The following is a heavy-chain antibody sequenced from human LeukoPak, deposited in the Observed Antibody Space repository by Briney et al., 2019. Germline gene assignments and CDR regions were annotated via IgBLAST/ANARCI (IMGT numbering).Heavy chain of an antibody. CDR3: ASLAGEMALYYLDY. Sequence: ASVKVSCKASGGTFSSYAISWVRQAPGQGLEWMGRIIPILGIANYAQKFQGRVTITADKSTSTAYMELSSLRSEDTAVYYCASLAGEMALYYLDYWGQGTLVTVSS. CDR2: IIPILGIA. V-gene: IGHV1-69*04. CDR1: GGTFSSYA. D-gene: IGHD5-24*01. J-gene: IGHJ4*02.